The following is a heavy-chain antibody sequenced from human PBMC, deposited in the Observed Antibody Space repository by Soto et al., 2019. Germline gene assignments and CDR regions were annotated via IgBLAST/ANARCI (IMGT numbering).Heavy chain of an antibody. CDR2: IYHSGIT. D-gene: IGHD2-2*01. CDR3: PRGYSRISSCSNWLDP. Sequence: SETLSLTCAVSGGSISSGYSWSWIRQPPGKGLEWIGYIYHSGITYYNPSLKSRVTISADRSKNQFSLKLSSVTAADTAVYYCPRGYSRISSCSNWLDPWGQGPMLTVSS. CDR1: GGSISSGYS. V-gene: IGHV4-30-2*01. J-gene: IGHJ5*02.